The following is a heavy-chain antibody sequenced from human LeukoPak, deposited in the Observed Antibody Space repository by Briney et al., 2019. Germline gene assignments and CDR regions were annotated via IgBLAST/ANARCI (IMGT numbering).Heavy chain of an antibody. CDR1: GGSFSGYY. J-gene: IGHJ5*02. CDR3: ARDGGSGWRNWFDP. Sequence: PPETLSLTCAVYGGSFSGYYWSWIRQPPGKGLEWIGEINHSGGTNYNPSLKSRVTISVDTSKNQFSLKLSSVTAADTAVYYCARDGGSGWRNWFDPWGQGTLVTVSS. V-gene: IGHV4-34*01. CDR2: INHSGGT. D-gene: IGHD6-19*01.